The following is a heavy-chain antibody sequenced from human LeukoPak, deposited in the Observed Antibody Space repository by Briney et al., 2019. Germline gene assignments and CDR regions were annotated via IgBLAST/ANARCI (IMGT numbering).Heavy chain of an antibody. CDR3: ARDTPQLWFLSRYRRRGNNWFDP. Sequence: SETLSLTCTVSGYSISSGYYWGWIRQPPGKGLEWIGSIYHSGSTYYNPSLKSRVTISVDTSKNQFSLKLSSVTAADTAVYYCARDTPQLWFLSRYRRRGNNWFDPWGQGTLVTVSS. V-gene: IGHV4-38-2*02. CDR2: IYHSGST. J-gene: IGHJ5*02. CDR1: GYSISSGYY. D-gene: IGHD5-18*01.